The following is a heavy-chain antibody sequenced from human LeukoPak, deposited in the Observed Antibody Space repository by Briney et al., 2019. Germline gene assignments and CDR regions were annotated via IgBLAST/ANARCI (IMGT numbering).Heavy chain of an antibody. CDR3: ARASIAARPGGFGFDY. D-gene: IGHD6-6*01. V-gene: IGHV5-51*01. CDR2: IYPGDSDT. Sequence: GESLKISCKGSGYSFTSYWIGWVRQIPGKGLEWMGIIYPGDSDTRYSPSFQGQVTISADKSISTAYLQWSSLKASDTAMYYCARASIAARPGGFGFDYWGQGTLVTVSS. CDR1: GYSFTSYW. J-gene: IGHJ4*02.